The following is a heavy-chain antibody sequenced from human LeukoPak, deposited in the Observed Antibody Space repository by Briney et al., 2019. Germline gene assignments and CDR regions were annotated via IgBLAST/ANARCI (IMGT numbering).Heavy chain of an antibody. CDR2: INHSGST. V-gene: IGHV4-34*01. Sequence: SETLSLTCAVYGGSFSGYYWSWIRQPPGKGLEWIGEINHSGSTNYNPSLKSRVTISVDTSKNQFSLKLSSVTAADTAVYYCARVRVSPVRAPNVDYWGQGTLVTVSS. CDR1: GGSFSGYY. J-gene: IGHJ4*02. CDR3: ARVRVSPVRAPNVDY. D-gene: IGHD3-10*01.